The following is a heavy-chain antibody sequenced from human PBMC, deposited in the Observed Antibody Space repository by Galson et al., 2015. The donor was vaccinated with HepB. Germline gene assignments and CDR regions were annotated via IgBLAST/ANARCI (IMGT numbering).Heavy chain of an antibody. CDR2: IWYDGSNK. J-gene: IGHJ3*02. V-gene: IGHV3-33*01. Sequence: SLRLSCAASGFTFSSYGMHWVRQAPGKGLEWVAVIWYDGSNKYYADSVKGRFTISRDNSKNTLYLQMNSLRAEDTAVYYCAREYPDGGITGTISLFGYSHDAFDIWGQGTMVTVSS. CDR1: GFTFSSYG. CDR3: AREYPDGGITGTISLFGYSHDAFDI. D-gene: IGHD1-7*01.